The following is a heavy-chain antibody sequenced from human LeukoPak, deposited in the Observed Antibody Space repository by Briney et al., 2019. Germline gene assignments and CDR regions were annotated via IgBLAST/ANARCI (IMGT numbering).Heavy chain of an antibody. CDR1: GGSFSSISYY. V-gene: IGHV4-39*07. D-gene: IGHD6-19*01. CDR2: IYYSGST. CDR3: ARAVIRDSSGGSHYYYMDV. J-gene: IGHJ6*03. Sequence: PSETLSLTCAVYGGSFSSISYYWGWIGQPPGKGREGIGRIYYSGSTYDNPSLKSRVTISVDTTTNQFSLKLSSLTAADRAAYYCARAVIRDSSGGSHYYYMDVWGKGTTVIVSS.